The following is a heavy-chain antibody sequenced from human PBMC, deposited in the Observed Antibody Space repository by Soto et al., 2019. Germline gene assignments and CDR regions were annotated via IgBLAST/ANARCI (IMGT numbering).Heavy chain of an antibody. CDR3: ARDNILGILYGGMDV. D-gene: IGHD3-3*01. CDR2: IYYSGST. J-gene: IGHJ6*02. V-gene: IGHV4-30-4*01. CDR1: GGSTSSGDYY. Sequence: SETLSLTCTVSGGSTSSGDYYWSWIRQPPGKGLEWIGYIYYSGSTYYNPSLKSRVTISVDTSKNQFSLKLSSVTAADTAVYYCARDNILGILYGGMDVWGQGTTVT.